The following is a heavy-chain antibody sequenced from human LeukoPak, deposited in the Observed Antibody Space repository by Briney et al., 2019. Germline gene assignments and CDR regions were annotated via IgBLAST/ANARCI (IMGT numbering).Heavy chain of an antibody. J-gene: IGHJ6*02. CDR1: DGSINSFY. D-gene: IGHD1-26*01. CDR3: ARGRSNYYGMDV. Sequence: KASETLSLTCSASDGSINSFYWNWIRRPPGKGLEWIGYIYYNGNTNYSPSLKSRVTMSVDTSKNLFSLKVSSVTAADTAVYYCARGRSNYYGMDVWGQGTTVTVSS. CDR2: IYYNGNT. V-gene: IGHV4-59*01.